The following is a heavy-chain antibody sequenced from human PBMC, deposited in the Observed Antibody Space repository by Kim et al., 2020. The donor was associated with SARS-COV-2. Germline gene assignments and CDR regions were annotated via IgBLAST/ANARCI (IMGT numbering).Heavy chain of an antibody. CDR2: ISRNGDYI. J-gene: IGHJ4*02. CDR1: EFTFSRYS. Sequence: GGSLRLSCAASEFTFSRYSMNWVRQAPGKGLEWVSTISRNGDYIYYADSVEGRFTISRDNAKNSLYLQMNSLRADDTAMYYCARDLSLGRPGGFDYWGQG. D-gene: IGHD3-10*01. CDR3: ARDLSLGRPGGFDY. V-gene: IGHV3-21*01.